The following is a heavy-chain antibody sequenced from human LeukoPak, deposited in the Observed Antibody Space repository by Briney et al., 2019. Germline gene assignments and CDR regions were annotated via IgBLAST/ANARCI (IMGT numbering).Heavy chain of an antibody. Sequence: GGSLRLSCAASGFTFSSYGMHWVRQAPGKGLEWVAFIRDDGSNKYYADSVKGRFTISRDNSKNTLYLQMNSLRAEDTAMYYCANHRDAFDIWGQGTMVTVSS. CDR3: ANHRDAFDI. V-gene: IGHV3-30*02. J-gene: IGHJ3*02. CDR1: GFTFSSYG. CDR2: IRDDGSNK.